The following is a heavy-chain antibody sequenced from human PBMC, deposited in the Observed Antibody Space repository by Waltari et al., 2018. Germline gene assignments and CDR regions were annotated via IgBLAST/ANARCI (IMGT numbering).Heavy chain of an antibody. CDR2: LSGRGDST. CDR1: GFTFSNYA. V-gene: IGHV3-23*01. J-gene: IGHJ4*02. D-gene: IGHD3-10*01. CDR3: VKVAVRDPRPH. Sequence: EVQLLESGGGLVQPGGSLRLSCAASGFTFSNYAMSWVRQAPGKGVEWVSGLSGRGDSTYYADSVKGRFTISRDESKNTLYLQMNSLRAEDTAVYYCVKVAVRDPRPHRGQGTLVTVSS.